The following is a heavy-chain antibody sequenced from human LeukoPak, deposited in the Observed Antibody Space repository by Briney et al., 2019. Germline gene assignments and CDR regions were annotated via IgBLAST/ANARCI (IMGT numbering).Heavy chain of an antibody. CDR2: INSDGSST. J-gene: IGHJ3*02. V-gene: IGHV3-74*01. Sequence: LPGGSLRLSCAASGFTFSSSWMHWVRQAPGKGLVWVSRINSDGSSTSYADSVKGRFTISRDNAKNSLYLQMNSLRAEDTAVYYCARDNPGALYYDILTGYYPPENNAFDIWGQGTMVTVSS. D-gene: IGHD3-9*01. CDR1: GFTFSSSW. CDR3: ARDNPGALYYDILTGYYPPENNAFDI.